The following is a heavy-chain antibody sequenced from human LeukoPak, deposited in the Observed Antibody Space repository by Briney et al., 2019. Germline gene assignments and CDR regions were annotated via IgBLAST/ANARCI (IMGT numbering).Heavy chain of an antibody. J-gene: IGHJ3*02. CDR2: INHSGST. V-gene: IGHV4-34*01. CDR1: GGSFSGYY. CDR3: ARDVNDAFDI. Sequence: SETLSLTCAVYGGSFSGYYWSWIRQPPGKGLEWIGEINHSGSTNYNPSLKSLVTISVDTSKNQFSLKLSSVTAADTAVYYCARDVNDAFDIWGQGTMVTVSS.